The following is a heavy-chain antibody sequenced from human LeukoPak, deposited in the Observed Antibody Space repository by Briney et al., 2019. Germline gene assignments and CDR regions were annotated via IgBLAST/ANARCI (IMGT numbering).Heavy chain of an antibody. CDR3: ARGGYCDILTGLNWFDP. CDR1: GFTFSDYY. D-gene: IGHD3-9*01. CDR2: ISSSSSYT. Sequence: GGSLRLSCAASGFTFSDYYMSWIRQAPGKGLEWVSYISSSSSYTNYADSVKGRFTISRDNAKNSLYLQMNSLRAEDTAVYYCARGGYCDILTGLNWFDPWGQGTLVTVSS. J-gene: IGHJ5*02. V-gene: IGHV3-11*06.